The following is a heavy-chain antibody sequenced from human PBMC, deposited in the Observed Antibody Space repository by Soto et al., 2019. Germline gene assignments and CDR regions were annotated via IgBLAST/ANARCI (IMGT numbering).Heavy chain of an antibody. CDR1: GFSLSTSGVG. Sequence: QITLKESGPTLVKPTQTLTLTCTFSGFSLSTSGVGVGWIRQPPGKALEWLALIYWDDDKRYSPPLKSRLTITKDTSKNQVVITMTNMDPVDTATYYCARDSSGYLGFDYWGQGTLVTVSS. D-gene: IGHD3-22*01. CDR2: IYWDDDK. J-gene: IGHJ4*02. CDR3: ARDSSGYLGFDY. V-gene: IGHV2-5*02.